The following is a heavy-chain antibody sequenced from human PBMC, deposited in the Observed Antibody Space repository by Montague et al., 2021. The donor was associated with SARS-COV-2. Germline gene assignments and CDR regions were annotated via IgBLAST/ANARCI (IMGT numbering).Heavy chain of an antibody. CDR1: GGSMSDHY. V-gene: IGHV4-59*11. Sequence: ETLSLTRTVSGGSMSDHYWAWIRQPPGKGLEWLAYIYYSGGINSKASRKSRVSMSVDTSKNQFSLKLTSVTAADTAVYYCARAVSVRRAVNWFDPWGQGTLVTVSS. J-gene: IGHJ5*02. CDR2: IYYSGGI. D-gene: IGHD3-10*01. CDR3: ARAVSVRRAVNWFDP.